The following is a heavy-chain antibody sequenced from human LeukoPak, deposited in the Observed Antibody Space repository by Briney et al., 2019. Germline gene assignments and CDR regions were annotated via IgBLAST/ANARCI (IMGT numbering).Heavy chain of an antibody. CDR1: SESLSGHY. J-gene: IGHJ5*02. V-gene: IGHV4-34*01. Sequence: SDTLSLTCAVSSESLSGHYWSWIRHPPGEGLEWIGEINGSGSTKYNPSLKSRVTISADTSKNQFSLKLSSVTAADTAVYYCTKNNWFDPWGQGTLVTVSS. CDR2: INGSGST. CDR3: TKNNWFDP.